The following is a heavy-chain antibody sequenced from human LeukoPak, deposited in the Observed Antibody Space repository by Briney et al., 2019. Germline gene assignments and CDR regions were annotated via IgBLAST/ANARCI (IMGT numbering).Heavy chain of an antibody. V-gene: IGHV1-46*01. J-gene: IGHJ4*02. D-gene: IGHD4-23*01. CDR3: ARGYGGNAFDY. CDR2: INPSGGST. Sequence: ASVKVSCKASGYTFTSYYMHWVRQAPGQGLEWMGIINPSGGSTSYAQRFQGRVTMTRDMSTSTVYMELSSLRSEDTAVYYCARGYGGNAFDYWGQGTLVTVSS. CDR1: GYTFTSYY.